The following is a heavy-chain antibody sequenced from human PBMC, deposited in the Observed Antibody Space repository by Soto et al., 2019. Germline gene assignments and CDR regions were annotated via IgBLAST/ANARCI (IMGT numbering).Heavy chain of an antibody. J-gene: IGHJ4*02. Sequence: QVQLVESGGGVVQPGRSLRLSCAASGFTFSSYGMHWVRQAPGKGLEWVAVISYDGSNKYYADSVKGRFTISRDNSKNTLYLQMNSLRAEDTAVYYCAKDMSGKAAAAAYWGQGTLVTVSS. CDR3: AKDMSGKAAAAAY. V-gene: IGHV3-30*18. D-gene: IGHD6-13*01. CDR1: GFTFSSYG. CDR2: ISYDGSNK.